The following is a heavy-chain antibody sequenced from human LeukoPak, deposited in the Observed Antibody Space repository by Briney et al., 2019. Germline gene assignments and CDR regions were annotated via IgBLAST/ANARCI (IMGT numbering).Heavy chain of an antibody. V-gene: IGHV3-21*06. CDR2: ITSSSSYI. J-gene: IGHJ6*03. D-gene: IGHD1-26*01. CDR1: GFTFSSYG. CDR3: ARDPYSGNYGAYYYYYMDV. Sequence: GGSLRLSCAASGFTFSSYGMHWVRQAPGKGLEWVTPITSSSSYIYYADSVKGRFTISRDNAKNSLYLQMDSLRVEDTAVYYCARDPYSGNYGAYYYYYMDVWGKGTTVTISS.